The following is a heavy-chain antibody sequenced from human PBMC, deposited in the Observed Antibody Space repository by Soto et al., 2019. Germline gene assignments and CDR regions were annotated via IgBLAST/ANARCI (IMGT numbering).Heavy chain of an antibody. Sequence: ASVKVSCKASGYTFTGYYMHWVRQAPGQGLEWMGWINPNSGGTNYAQKFQGWATMTRDTSISTAYMELSRLRSDDTAVYYCARRDYGDYVDAFDIWGQGTMVTVSS. J-gene: IGHJ3*02. V-gene: IGHV1-2*04. CDR2: INPNSGGT. CDR1: GYTFTGYY. CDR3: ARRDYGDYVDAFDI. D-gene: IGHD4-17*01.